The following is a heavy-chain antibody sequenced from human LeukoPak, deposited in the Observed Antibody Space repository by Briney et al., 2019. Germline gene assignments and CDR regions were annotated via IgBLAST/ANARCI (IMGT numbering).Heavy chain of an antibody. D-gene: IGHD2-15*01. CDR3: ATLGRNYFDS. J-gene: IGHJ4*02. CDR2: IWFDGSKE. CDR1: GFTFRTFG. Sequence: GGSLRLSCAASGFTFRTFGMHWVRQAPGKGPEGVAVIWFDGSKEYYKDFAKGRFTISRDNSKNTVYLQMNNLRAEDTAVYYCATLGRNYFDSWGQGTLVTVSS. V-gene: IGHV3-33*03.